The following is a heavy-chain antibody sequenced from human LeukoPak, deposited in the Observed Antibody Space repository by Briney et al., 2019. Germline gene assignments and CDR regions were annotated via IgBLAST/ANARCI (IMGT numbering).Heavy chain of an antibody. CDR3: ARGCFDSRWASDI. CDR1: GYTFTKCA. J-gene: IGHJ3*02. Sequence: ASVKVSCKASGYTFTKCAMNWVRQAPRQGLEWMGWINTNTRSPTYAQGFTGRFVFSLDASVSTAYLQISSLKAEDTAVYYCARGCFDSRWASDIWGQGTMVTVSS. CDR2: INTNTRSP. D-gene: IGHD3-9*01. V-gene: IGHV7-4-1*02.